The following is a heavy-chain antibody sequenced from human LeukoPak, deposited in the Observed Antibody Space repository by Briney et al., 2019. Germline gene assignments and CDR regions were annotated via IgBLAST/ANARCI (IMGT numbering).Heavy chain of an antibody. Sequence: SKTLSLTCSVSGGSVTDYYWSWIRQPPGKGLEWIGYISDKGVSHYSPSLKSRITISADTSKKQVSLRLTSATAADTAVYYCARGRFNMIRGVIKTVWFDPWTQGTQVTVSS. D-gene: IGHD3-10*01. CDR3: ARGRFNMIRGVIKTVWFDP. CDR1: GGSVTDYY. V-gene: IGHV4-59*02. J-gene: IGHJ5*02. CDR2: ISDKGVS.